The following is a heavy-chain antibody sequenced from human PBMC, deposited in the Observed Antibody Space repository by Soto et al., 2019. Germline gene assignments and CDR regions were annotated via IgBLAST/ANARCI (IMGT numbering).Heavy chain of an antibody. Sequence: SVKVSCKASGYIFTSYYIHWVRHAPGQGLEWMGWINPFDGSRMFAQSFQGRVTMTRDTSTSTVYMEVSSLRSEDTAVYYCSRVDPGETSPFDHWGQGTLVTVSS. CDR3: SRVDPGETSPFDH. J-gene: IGHJ4*02. CDR1: GYIFTSYY. CDR2: INPFDGSR. D-gene: IGHD3-10*01. V-gene: IGHV1-46*03.